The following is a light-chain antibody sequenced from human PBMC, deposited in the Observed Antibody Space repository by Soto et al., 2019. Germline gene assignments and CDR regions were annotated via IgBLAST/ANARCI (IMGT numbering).Light chain of an antibody. V-gene: IGLV1-47*01. CDR1: SSNIGSNY. CDR2: RNN. CDR3: EAWDDSLSGYV. Sequence: QSVLTQPPSASGTPGQRVAISCSGSSSNIGSNYVYWYQQLPGTAPKLLIYRNNQRPSGVPDRFSGSKSGTSASLAISGLLSEEEADYYCEAWDDSLSGYVFGTGTKVTVL. J-gene: IGLJ1*01.